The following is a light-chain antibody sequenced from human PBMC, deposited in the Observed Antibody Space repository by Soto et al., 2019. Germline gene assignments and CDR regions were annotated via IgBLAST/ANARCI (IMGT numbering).Light chain of an antibody. CDR1: PSLLQSNWYLY. V-gene: IGKV2-28*01. CDR2: LCS. CDR3: MQARQTPNT. Sequence: DFVMTHSPLSLPVTPGEPASISCRSSPSLLQSNWYLYLGWYLQKPGQSPQILIHLCSNRASGVPDRYSGRGSGTNFTLNISRVEDEDVGLYFCMQARQTPNTFGQGTRLEIK. J-gene: IGKJ5*01.